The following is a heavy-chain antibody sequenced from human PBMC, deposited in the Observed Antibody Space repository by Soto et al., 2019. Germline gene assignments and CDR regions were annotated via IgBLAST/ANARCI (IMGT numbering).Heavy chain of an antibody. V-gene: IGHV4-31*03. CDR3: ARDQFTIFGVVNSHGYYYGMDV. CDR2: IYYSGST. Sequence: PSETLSLTCTVSGGSISSGGYYWSWIRQHPGKGLEWIGYIYYSGSTYYNPSLKSRVTISVDTSKNQFSLKLSSVTAADTAVYYCARDQFTIFGVVNSHGYYYGMDVWGQGTTVTVSS. J-gene: IGHJ6*02. D-gene: IGHD3-3*01. CDR1: GGSISSGGYY.